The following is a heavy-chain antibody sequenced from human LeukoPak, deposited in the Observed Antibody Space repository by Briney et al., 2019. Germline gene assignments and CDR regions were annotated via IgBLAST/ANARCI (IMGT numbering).Heavy chain of an antibody. Sequence: ASVQVSCKASGYSVTSYDSNWVRQATGQRLEWMGWMNPNSGNTGYARNFQGRVTMTRNTSISTAYMELSSLRSEDTAVYYCARGREIDYWGQGTLVTVPS. CDR1: GYSVTSYD. CDR2: MNPNSGNT. J-gene: IGHJ4*02. V-gene: IGHV1-8*01. CDR3: ARGREIDY.